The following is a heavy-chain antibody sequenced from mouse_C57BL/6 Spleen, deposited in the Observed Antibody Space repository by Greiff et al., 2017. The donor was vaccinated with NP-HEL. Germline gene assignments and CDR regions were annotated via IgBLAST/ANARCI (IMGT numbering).Heavy chain of an antibody. Sequence: VQLQQSGPELVKPGASVKMSCKASGYTFTDYNMHWVKQSHGKSLEWIGYINPNNGGTSYNQKFKGKATLTVNKSSSTAYMELRSLTSEDSAVYYCARGDYYGSREVYWGQGTTLTVSS. V-gene: IGHV1-22*01. CDR2: INPNNGGT. CDR3: ARGDYYGSREVY. J-gene: IGHJ2*01. CDR1: GYTFTDYN. D-gene: IGHD1-1*01.